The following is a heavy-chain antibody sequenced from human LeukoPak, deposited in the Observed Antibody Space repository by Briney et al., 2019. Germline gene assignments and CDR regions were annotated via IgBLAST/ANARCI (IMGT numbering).Heavy chain of an antibody. CDR3: ARLHCSSPSCHRNWFDP. CDR1: GASISNFY. V-gene: IGHV4-59*01. D-gene: IGHD2-2*01. J-gene: IGHJ5*02. CDR2: ISYSGST. Sequence: SETLPLTCTVSGASISNFYWSWIRQPQGKGLEWIGDISYSGSTNYNPSLKSRVTMSVDTSKNQFSLKLRSVTAADTAVYYCARLHCSSPSCHRNWFDPWGQGTLVTVSS.